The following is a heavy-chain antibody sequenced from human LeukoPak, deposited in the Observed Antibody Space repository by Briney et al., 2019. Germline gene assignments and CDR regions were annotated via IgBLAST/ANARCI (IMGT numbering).Heavy chain of an antibody. V-gene: IGHV1-58*02. J-gene: IGHJ6*02. CDR3: AVQVRYCGGDCYLNYYYYYGMDV. D-gene: IGHD2-21*02. CDR1: GFTFTSSA. Sequence: APVKVSCKASGFTFTSSAMQWVRQARGQRLEWIGWIVVGSGNTNYAQKFQERVTITRDMSTSTAYMELSSLRSEDTAVYYCAVQVRYCGGDCYLNYYYYYGMDVWGQGTTVTVSS. CDR2: IVVGSGNT.